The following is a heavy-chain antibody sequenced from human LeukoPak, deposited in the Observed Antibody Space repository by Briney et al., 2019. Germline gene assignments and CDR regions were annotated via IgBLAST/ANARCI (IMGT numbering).Heavy chain of an antibody. D-gene: IGHD6-13*01. J-gene: IGHJ3*02. CDR2: IYHSGST. V-gene: IGHV4-30-2*01. Sequence: TPSETLSLTCAVSGGSISSGGYYWSWIRQPPGKGLEWIGYIYHSGSTYYYPSLKSRVTISVDRSKNQFSLKLSSVTAADTAVYYCAISVIAAVDAFDIWGQGTMVTVSS. CDR3: AISVIAAVDAFDI. CDR1: GGSISSGGYY.